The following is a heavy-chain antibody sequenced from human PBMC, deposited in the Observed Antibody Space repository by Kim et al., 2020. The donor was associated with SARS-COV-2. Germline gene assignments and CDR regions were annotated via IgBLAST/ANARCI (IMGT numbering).Heavy chain of an antibody. D-gene: IGHD1-20*01. CDR3: ARGARYNWNEELFDY. V-gene: IGHV1-69*01. J-gene: IGHJ4*02. Sequence: QKFQGRVTITADESTSTAYMELSSLRSEDTAVYYCARGARYNWNEELFDYWGQGTLVTVSS.